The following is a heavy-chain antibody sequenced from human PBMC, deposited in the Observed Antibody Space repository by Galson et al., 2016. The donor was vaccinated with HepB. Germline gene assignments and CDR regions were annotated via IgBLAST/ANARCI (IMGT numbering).Heavy chain of an antibody. CDR3: ARGQQKYFFDY. Sequence: ETLSLTCNVSGSSVSSFYWNWIRQPPGKGLEWLASISYTGSINYNPSLKGRVTISVETSKNQFSLRLSSVTAVDTAVYYCARGQQKYFFDYWGQGTLVTVSS. J-gene: IGHJ4*02. CDR1: GSSVSSFY. V-gene: IGHV4-59*02. CDR2: ISYTGSI. D-gene: IGHD5-18*01.